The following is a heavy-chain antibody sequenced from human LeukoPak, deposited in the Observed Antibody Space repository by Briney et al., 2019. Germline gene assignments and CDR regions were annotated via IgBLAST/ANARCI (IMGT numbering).Heavy chain of an antibody. D-gene: IGHD3-10*01. CDR1: GGSVSDYY. V-gene: IGHV4-59*02. CDR2: IYYTGT. J-gene: IGHJ5*02. Sequence: PSETLSLTCTVSGGSVSDYYWSWIRQSPGKGLEWIGYIYYTGTSYNPSLKSRVTISADTSKNQFSLKLKSVTAADTAVYYCARGGYYGSGNDFRFDPWGQGTLVTVSS. CDR3: ARGGYYGSGNDFRFDP.